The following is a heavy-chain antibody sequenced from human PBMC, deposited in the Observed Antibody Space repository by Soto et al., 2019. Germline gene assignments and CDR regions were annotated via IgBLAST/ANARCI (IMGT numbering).Heavy chain of an antibody. CDR1: GFSFSRYW. CDR2: INGDGSST. V-gene: IGHV3-74*01. D-gene: IGHD3-10*01. Sequence: HPGGSLRLSCAASGFSFSRYWMHWVRQTPGKGLVWVSCINGDGSSTTYADSVKGRFTISRDNAKSTLYLQMDSLRAEDAAVYYCASYYYVSGIQYFDYWGQGTLVTVSS. CDR3: ASYYYVSGIQYFDY. J-gene: IGHJ4*02.